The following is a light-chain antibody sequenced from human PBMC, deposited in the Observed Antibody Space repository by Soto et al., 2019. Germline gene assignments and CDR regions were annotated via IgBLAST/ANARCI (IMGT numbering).Light chain of an antibody. CDR2: KAS. J-gene: IGKJ1*01. Sequence: DIQMTQSPSTLSGSVGDRVTITCRASQTISSWLAWYQQKPGKAPKLLIYKASTLKSGVPSRFSGSGSGTEFTLPISSLPPDDFATYYCQHYHSYSEAFGQGTKVELK. CDR3: QHYHSYSEA. V-gene: IGKV1-5*03. CDR1: QTISSW.